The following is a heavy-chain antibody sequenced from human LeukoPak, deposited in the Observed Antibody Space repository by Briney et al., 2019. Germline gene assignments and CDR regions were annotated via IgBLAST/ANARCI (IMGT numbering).Heavy chain of an antibody. J-gene: IGHJ6*03. CDR1: GYTFTGYY. Sequence: ASVKVSCKASGYTFTGYYIHWVRQAPGQGLEWIGWINTKRGEIKYGQHFQGRVTMTRDTSISTAYMELSRLRADDTAIFYCARRGYNYGPKKTYLHYYYMDVWGTGTTVTVSS. CDR3: ARRGYNYGPKKTYLHYYYMDV. CDR2: INTKRGEI. V-gene: IGHV1-2*02. D-gene: IGHD5-18*01.